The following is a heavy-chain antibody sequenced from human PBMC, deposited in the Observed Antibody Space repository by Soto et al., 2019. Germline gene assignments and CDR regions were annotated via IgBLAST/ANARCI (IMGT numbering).Heavy chain of an antibody. V-gene: IGHV3-30*18. CDR1: GVTFRSYG. J-gene: IGHJ3*02. CDR2: ISYDGSNK. CDR3: AKDGGNWNYCGDAFDI. D-gene: IGHD1-7*01. Sequence: QVQLVESGGGVVQPGRSLRLSCAASGVTFRSYGMHWVRQAPGKGLEWVAVISYDGSNKYYADSVKGRFTISRDNSKNSLYLQMKSLRGLDTAVYYCAKDGGNWNYCGDAFDIWGQGTMVTVSS.